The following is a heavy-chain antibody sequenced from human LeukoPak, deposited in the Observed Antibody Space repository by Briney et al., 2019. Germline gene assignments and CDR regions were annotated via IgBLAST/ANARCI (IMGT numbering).Heavy chain of an antibody. Sequence: ASVNVSCKASGYTFTGYYIHWVRQAPGQGLEWMGWINPNSGGKNYAQKFQGRVTMTRDTSISTAYMELSRLRSDDTAVYYCAREGRGWAFDIWGQGTMVTVSS. D-gene: IGHD2-15*01. V-gene: IGHV1-2*02. CDR2: INPNSGGK. J-gene: IGHJ3*02. CDR1: GYTFTGYY. CDR3: AREGRGWAFDI.